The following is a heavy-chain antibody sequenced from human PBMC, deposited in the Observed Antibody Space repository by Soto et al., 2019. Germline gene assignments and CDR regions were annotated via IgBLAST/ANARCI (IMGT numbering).Heavy chain of an antibody. CDR3: ARGYFYDSSAYYSYLEY. Sequence: PSETLSLTCTVSGGSISSGDYYWSRIRPPPGKGLEWIGYIYYSGSTNYNPSLKSRVTISVDTSKNQFSLKLSSVTAADTAVYYCARGYFYDSSAYYSYLEYWSQGTLVTVSS. CDR1: GGSISSGDYY. V-gene: IGHV4-61*08. J-gene: IGHJ4*02. CDR2: IYYSGST. D-gene: IGHD3-22*01.